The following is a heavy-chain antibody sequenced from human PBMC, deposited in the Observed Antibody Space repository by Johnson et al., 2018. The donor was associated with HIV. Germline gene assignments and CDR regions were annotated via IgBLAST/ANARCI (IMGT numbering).Heavy chain of an antibody. Sequence: QVQLVESGGGLAKPAWSPRLSCAASGFTFSDYYMSWIRQAPGKGLEYMAIISYDGSIKYYADSVKGRFTISRDNSKNTLYLQISSLRTEDTAVYYCAKRADSTAYYYVPHGAFDLWGQGTLVTVSS. CDR1: GFTFSDYY. D-gene: IGHD3-22*01. J-gene: IGHJ3*01. V-gene: IGHV3-30*18. CDR3: AKRADSTAYYYVPHGAFDL. CDR2: ISYDGSIK.